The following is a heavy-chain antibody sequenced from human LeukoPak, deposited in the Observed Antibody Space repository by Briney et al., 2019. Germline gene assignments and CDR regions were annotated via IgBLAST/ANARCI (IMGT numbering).Heavy chain of an antibody. CDR2: ISYDGSNK. V-gene: IGHV3-30*18. CDR1: GFTFSSYG. Sequence: GRSLRLSCAASGFTFSSYGMHWVRQAPGKGLEWVAVISYDGSNKYYADSVKGRLTISRDNSKNTLYLQMNSLRAEDTAVYYCAKKSRVATMRFALDYWGQGTLVTVSS. J-gene: IGHJ4*02. D-gene: IGHD5-12*01. CDR3: AKKSRVATMRFALDY.